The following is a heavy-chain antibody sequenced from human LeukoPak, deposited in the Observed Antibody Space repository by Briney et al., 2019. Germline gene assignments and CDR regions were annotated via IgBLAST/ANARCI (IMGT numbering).Heavy chain of an antibody. V-gene: IGHV3-23*01. CDR3: AKRYSYGSNWFDP. CDR2: ISGSGGST. Sequence: GGSLRLSCAASGFTFSSYAMSWVRQAPGKGLDWVSAISGSGGSTYYADSVKGRFTISRDNSKNTLYLQMNSLRVEDTAVYYCAKRYSYGSNWFDPWGQGTLVTVSS. CDR1: GFTFSSYA. D-gene: IGHD5-18*01. J-gene: IGHJ5*02.